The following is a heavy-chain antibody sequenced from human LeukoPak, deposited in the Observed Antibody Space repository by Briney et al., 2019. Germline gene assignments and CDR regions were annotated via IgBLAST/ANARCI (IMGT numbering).Heavy chain of an antibody. CDR1: GGSIGSSSYY. V-gene: IGHV4-39*01. Sequence: PSETLSLTCSVSGGSIGSSSYYWGWIRQPPGKGLEWIGSIYYSGTTYYNPSLKSRVTISVDTSKNQFSLKLSSVTAAGTAVYFCARQTYSSGPYYFDYWGQGTLVTVSS. CDR2: IYYSGTT. J-gene: IGHJ4*02. CDR3: ARQTYSSGPYYFDY. D-gene: IGHD6-19*01.